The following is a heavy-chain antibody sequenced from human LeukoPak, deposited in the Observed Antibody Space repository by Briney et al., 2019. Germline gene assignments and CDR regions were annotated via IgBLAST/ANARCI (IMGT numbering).Heavy chain of an antibody. J-gene: IGHJ6*02. D-gene: IGHD5-18*01. CDR1: GYTFTGYY. CDR2: INPNSGGT. Sequence: ASVKVSCKASGYTFTGYYMHWVRQAPGQGLEWMGWINPNSGGTNHAQKFQGRVTMTRDTSISTAYMELSRLRSDDTAVYYCARPVDTAMVYYGMDVWGQGTTVTVSS. CDR3: ARPVDTAMVYYGMDV. V-gene: IGHV1-2*02.